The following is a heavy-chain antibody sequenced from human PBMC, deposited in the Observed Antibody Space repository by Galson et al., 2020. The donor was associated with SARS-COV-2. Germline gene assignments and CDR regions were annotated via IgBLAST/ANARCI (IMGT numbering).Heavy chain of an antibody. D-gene: IGHD1-20*01. CDR2: ISYDGSNK. Sequence: TGGSLRLSCAASGFTFSSYAMHWVRQAPGKGLEWVAVISYDGSNKYYADSVKGRFTISRDNSKNTLYLQMNSLRAEDTAVYYCARDPGITGTPYDAFDIWGQGTMVTVSS. CDR3: ARDPGITGTPYDAFDI. J-gene: IGHJ3*02. CDR1: GFTFSSYA. V-gene: IGHV3-30-3*01.